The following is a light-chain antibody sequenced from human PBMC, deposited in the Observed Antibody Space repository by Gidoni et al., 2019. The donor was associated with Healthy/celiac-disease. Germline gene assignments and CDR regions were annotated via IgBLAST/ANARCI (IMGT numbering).Light chain of an antibody. J-gene: IGKJ2*01. V-gene: IGKV3-15*01. Sequence: DIVMTQPPATLSVSPGEQATLPCRASQSVSSNVAWYQQKPGQSPRLLLYGASTRATGSPARFSGSGSGTEFTLTISSLQSEDVAVYYCQQYNNWPRNTFXQXTKLEIK. CDR2: GAS. CDR3: QQYNNWPRNT. CDR1: QSVSSN.